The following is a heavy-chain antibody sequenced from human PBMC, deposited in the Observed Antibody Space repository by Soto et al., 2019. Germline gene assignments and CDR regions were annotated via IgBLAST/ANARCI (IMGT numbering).Heavy chain of an antibody. CDR1: GGTFSSYA. J-gene: IGHJ3*02. CDR3: ASSYALGSGYPFFAFDI. CDR2: IIPIFGTA. D-gene: IGHD3-3*01. Sequence: WASVKVSCKASGGTFSSYAISWVRQAPGQGLEWMGGIIPIFGTANYAQKFQGRVTITADESTSTAYMELSSLRSEDTAVYYCASSYALGSGYPFFAFDIWGQGTMVTVSS. V-gene: IGHV1-69*13.